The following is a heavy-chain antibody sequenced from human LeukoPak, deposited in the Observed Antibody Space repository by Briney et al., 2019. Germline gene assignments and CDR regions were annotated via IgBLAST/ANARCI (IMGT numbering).Heavy chain of an antibody. CDR3: AKDVGYSHGYSFDY. V-gene: IGHV3-66*01. Sequence: GGSLRLSCAASGFSGSSSYMTWVRQAPGKGLEWVSVIYSGGSTYYADSVKGRFTISRDNSKNTLYLQMNSLRAEDTAVYYCAKDVGYSHGYSFDYWGQGAQVTVSS. CDR2: IYSGGST. D-gene: IGHD5-18*01. CDR1: GFSGSSSY. J-gene: IGHJ4*02.